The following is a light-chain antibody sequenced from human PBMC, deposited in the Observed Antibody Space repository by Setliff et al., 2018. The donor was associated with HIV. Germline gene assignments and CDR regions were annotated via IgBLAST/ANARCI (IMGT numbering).Light chain of an antibody. J-gene: IGLJ1*01. CDR1: SSDIGAYNY. CDR2: DVT. CDR3: YSYTAGTSYV. V-gene: IGLV2-14*03. Sequence: QSVLTQPASVSGSPGQSITISCTGTSSDIGAYNYVSWYQQYPGKAPKLVIYDVTIRPSGVSNRFSGSKSGNTASLTISGLQAVDEGDYYCYSYTAGTSYVFGGGTKVTVL.